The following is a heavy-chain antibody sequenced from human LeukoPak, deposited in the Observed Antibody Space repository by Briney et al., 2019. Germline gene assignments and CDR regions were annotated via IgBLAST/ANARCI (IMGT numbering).Heavy chain of an antibody. CDR3: ASVNINCGGDCYKFDS. CDR1: GDTFTNYY. CDR2: IDPSGGST. J-gene: IGHJ4*02. V-gene: IGHV1-46*01. D-gene: IGHD2-21*02. Sequence: PSVKVSCKASGDTFTNYYIHWVRQAPGQGLEWMGIIDPSGGSTRYAQRFPGRVTMTSDTSTSTVYMELSSLRSDDTAVYYCASVNINCGGDCYKFDSWGQGTLVTVSS.